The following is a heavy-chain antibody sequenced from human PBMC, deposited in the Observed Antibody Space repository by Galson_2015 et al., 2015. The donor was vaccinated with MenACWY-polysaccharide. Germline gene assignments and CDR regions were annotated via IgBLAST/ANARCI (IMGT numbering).Heavy chain of an antibody. D-gene: IGHD3/OR15-3a*01. V-gene: IGHV3-15*01. CDR1: GSTFSNLW. J-gene: IGHJ5*02. CDR2: IKSKIHGETR. CDR3: TPDRPWTGGGVVAH. Sequence: SLRLSCAASGSTFSNLWMTWVRQAPGKGLEWVGRIKSKIHGETRDYAAPVIGRFSISRDDSENTVYLQMNSLRTEDTAVYYCTPDRPWTGGGVVAHWGQATLVIGSS.